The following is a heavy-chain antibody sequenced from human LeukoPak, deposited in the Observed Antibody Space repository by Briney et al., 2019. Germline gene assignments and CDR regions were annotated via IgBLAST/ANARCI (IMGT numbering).Heavy chain of an antibody. J-gene: IGHJ5*02. CDR1: GFTFSSYG. V-gene: IGHV3-30*02. CDR3: AKGLYYYDSSAFPA. D-gene: IGHD3-22*01. CDR2: IRYDGSNK. Sequence: GGSLRLSCAASGFTFSSYGMHWVRQAPGKGLEWVAFIRYDGSNKYYADSVKGRFTISRDNPKNTLYLQMNSLRAEDSAVYYCAKGLYYYDSSAFPAWGQGTLVTVSS.